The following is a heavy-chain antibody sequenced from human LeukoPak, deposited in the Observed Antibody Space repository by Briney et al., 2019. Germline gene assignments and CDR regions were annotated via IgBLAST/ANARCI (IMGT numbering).Heavy chain of an antibody. V-gene: IGHV1-24*01. CDR3: ATVPTVTTRYFDY. CDR1: GYTLTELS. D-gene: IGHD4-17*01. J-gene: IGHJ4*02. Sequence: ASVKVSCKVSGYTLTELSMHWVRQAPGKGLEWMGGFDPEDGETIYAQKFQGRVTMTEDTSTDTAYMELSSLRSEDTAVYYRATVPTVTTRYFDYWGQRTLVTVSS. CDR2: FDPEDGET.